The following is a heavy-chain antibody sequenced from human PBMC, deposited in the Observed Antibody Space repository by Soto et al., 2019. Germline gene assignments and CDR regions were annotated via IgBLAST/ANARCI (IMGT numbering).Heavy chain of an antibody. CDR3: ARDRLGVDY. Sequence: SETLSLTCPVSGGSISTDHWSWIRQSPGQGLEWIGYIYYSGSTNYNPSLRSRVTISVDTSKNQFSLKLTSVTAADTAVYFCARDRLGVDYWGQGTLVTVSS. J-gene: IGHJ4*02. D-gene: IGHD1-26*01. CDR2: IYYSGST. CDR1: GGSISTDH. V-gene: IGHV4-59*01.